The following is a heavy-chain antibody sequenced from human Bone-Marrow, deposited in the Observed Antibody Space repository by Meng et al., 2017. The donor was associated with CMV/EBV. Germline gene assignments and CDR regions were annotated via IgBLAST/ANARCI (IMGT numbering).Heavy chain of an antibody. CDR1: GFTFSSYW. CDR2: IKQDGSEK. V-gene: IGHV3-7*01. J-gene: IGHJ4*02. CDR3: ARVPRSRFGSLHFDY. D-gene: IGHD1-26*01. Sequence: GVLKIFCAASGFTFSSYWMSWVRQAPGKGLEWVANIKQDGSEKYYVDSVKGRFTISRDNAKNSLYLQMNSLRAEDTAVYYCARVPRSRFGSLHFDYWGQGTLVTVSS.